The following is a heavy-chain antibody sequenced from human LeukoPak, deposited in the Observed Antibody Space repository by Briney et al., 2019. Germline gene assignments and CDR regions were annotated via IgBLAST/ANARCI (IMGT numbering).Heavy chain of an antibody. CDR1: GGTFSSYA. Sequence: GASVKVSCKVSGGTFSSYAISWVRQAPGQGLEWMGGIIPIFGTANYAQKFQGRVTITADKSTSTAYMELSSLRSEDTAVYYCAREKPGAFDYWGQGTLVTVSS. V-gene: IGHV1-69*06. CDR3: AREKPGAFDY. CDR2: IIPIFGTA. J-gene: IGHJ4*02. D-gene: IGHD1-14*01.